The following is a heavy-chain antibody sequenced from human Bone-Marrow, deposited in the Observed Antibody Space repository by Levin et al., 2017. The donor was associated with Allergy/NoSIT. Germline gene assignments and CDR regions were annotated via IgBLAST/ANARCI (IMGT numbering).Heavy chain of an antibody. CDR3: ARDWDTSDSTGYYYSFEY. Sequence: QAGGSLRLSCEASGFTFSAYRMNWVRQAPGKGLEWVSFISSSSSIIYYADSVRGRFTISRDNAKNSLFLQMNSLRDEDTGVYYCARDWDTSDSTGYYYSFEYWGQGTLVTVSS. V-gene: IGHV3-48*02. CDR1: GFTFSAYR. J-gene: IGHJ4*02. CDR2: ISSSSSII. D-gene: IGHD3-22*01.